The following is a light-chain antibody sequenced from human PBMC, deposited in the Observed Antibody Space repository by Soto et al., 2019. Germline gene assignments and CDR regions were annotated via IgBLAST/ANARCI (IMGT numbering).Light chain of an antibody. J-gene: IGKJ1*01. V-gene: IGKV1-5*03. CDR1: QTIGSY. CDR2: KAS. CDR3: QHYNSYPWR. Sequence: QLTQSTSSLSASVGDRVTITFLASQTIGSYLNWYQQKPGKAPKLLIYKASTLESGVPSNFSGSGSGTEFTLTINSLQPEDFATYYCQHYNSYPWRFGHGTKVNIK.